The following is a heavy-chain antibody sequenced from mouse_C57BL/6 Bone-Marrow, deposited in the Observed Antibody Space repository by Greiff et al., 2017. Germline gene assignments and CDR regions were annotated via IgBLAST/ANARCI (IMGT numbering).Heavy chain of an antibody. CDR2: IDPENGDT. V-gene: IGHV14-4*01. CDR1: GLNIKDDY. CDR3: TTDDGYFSWFAY. D-gene: IGHD2-3*01. Sequence: EVQLQQSGAELVRPGASVKLSCTASGLNIKDDYMHWVKQRPEQGLEWIGWIDPENGDTEYASKFQGKATITAATSSNTAYLQLSSLTSEDTAVYYCTTDDGYFSWFAYWGQGTLVTVSA. J-gene: IGHJ3*01.